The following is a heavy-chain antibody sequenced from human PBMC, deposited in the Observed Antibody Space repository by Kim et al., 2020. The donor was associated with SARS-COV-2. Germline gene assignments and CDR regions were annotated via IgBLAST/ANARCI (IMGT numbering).Heavy chain of an antibody. CDR3: ARDHYDSSGYLGY. J-gene: IGHJ4*02. Sequence: GGSLRLSCAASGFTFSSYGMHWVRQAPGKGLEWVAVIWYDGSNKYYADSVKGRFTISRDNSKNTLYLQMNSLRAEDTAVYYCARDHYDSSGYLGYWGQGTLVTVSS. V-gene: IGHV3-33*01. CDR1: GFTFSSYG. D-gene: IGHD3-22*01. CDR2: IWYDGSNK.